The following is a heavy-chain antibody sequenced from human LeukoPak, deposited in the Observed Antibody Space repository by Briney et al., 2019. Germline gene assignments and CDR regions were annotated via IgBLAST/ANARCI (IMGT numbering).Heavy chain of an antibody. CDR3: AKDGEEWELLPLYFDY. CDR1: GFTFSSYW. J-gene: IGHJ4*02. D-gene: IGHD1-26*01. Sequence: GGSLRLSCAASGFTFSSYWMHWVRQAPGKGLEWVAFIRYDGSNKYYADSVKGRFTISRDNSKNTLYLQMNSLRAEDTAVYYCAKDGEEWELLPLYFDYWGQGTLVTVSS. CDR2: IRYDGSNK. V-gene: IGHV3-30*02.